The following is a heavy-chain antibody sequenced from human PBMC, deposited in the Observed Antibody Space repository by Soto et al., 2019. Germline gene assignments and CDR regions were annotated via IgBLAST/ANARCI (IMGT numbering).Heavy chain of an antibody. CDR2: SRNQANGYST. Sequence: LRLSCSVSGFTLSDHYIDWVRQAPGKGLEWVGRSRNQANGYSTIYAASVKGRFTTSRDDSKNLVYLQMNSLRAEDTAVYYCARAVKDYYDSSGSPYFDYWGQGTLVTVSS. V-gene: IGHV3-72*01. CDR3: ARAVKDYYDSSGSPYFDY. CDR1: GFTLSDHY. J-gene: IGHJ4*02. D-gene: IGHD3-22*01.